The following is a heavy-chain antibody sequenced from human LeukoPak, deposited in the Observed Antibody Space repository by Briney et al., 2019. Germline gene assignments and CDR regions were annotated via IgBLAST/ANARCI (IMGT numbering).Heavy chain of an antibody. Sequence: NPGGSLRLSCAASGFTFSSYAMSWVRQAPGKGLEWVSAISGSGGSTYYADSVKGRFTISRDNSKNTLYLQMNSLRAEDTAVYYCAKEGGGYYDSSGYGDAFDLWGQGTMVTVSS. J-gene: IGHJ3*01. CDR1: GFTFSSYA. V-gene: IGHV3-23*01. D-gene: IGHD3-22*01. CDR2: ISGSGGST. CDR3: AKEGGGYYDSSGYGDAFDL.